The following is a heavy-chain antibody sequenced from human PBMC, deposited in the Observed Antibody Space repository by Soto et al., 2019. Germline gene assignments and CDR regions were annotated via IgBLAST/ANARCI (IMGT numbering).Heavy chain of an antibody. Sequence: QVQLVESGGGVVQPGRSLRLSCAASGFTFSSYGMHWVRQAPGKGLEWVAVIWYDGSNKYYADSVKGRFTISRDNSKNTLYLQMNSLRAEDTAVYYCARGSSGWHNWFDPWGQGTLVTVSS. CDR2: IWYDGSNK. V-gene: IGHV3-33*01. CDR1: GFTFSSYG. D-gene: IGHD6-19*01. J-gene: IGHJ5*02. CDR3: ARGSSGWHNWFDP.